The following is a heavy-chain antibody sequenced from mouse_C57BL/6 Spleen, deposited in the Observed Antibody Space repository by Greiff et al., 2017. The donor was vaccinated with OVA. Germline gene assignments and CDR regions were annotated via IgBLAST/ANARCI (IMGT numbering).Heavy chain of an antibody. CDR2: IRNKANNHAT. CDR3: TRLAGEYYYAMDY. CDR1: GFTFSDAW. D-gene: IGHD4-1*01. J-gene: IGHJ4*01. Sequence: DVQLVESGGGLVQPGGSMKLSCAASGFTFSDAWMDWVRQSPEKGLEWVAEIRNKANNHATYYAESVKGRFTISRDDSKSSVYLQMNSLRAEDTGIYYCTRLAGEYYYAMDYWGQGTSVTVSS. V-gene: IGHV6-6*01.